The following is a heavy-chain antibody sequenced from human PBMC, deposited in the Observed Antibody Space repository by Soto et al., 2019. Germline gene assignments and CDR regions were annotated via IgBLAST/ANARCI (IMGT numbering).Heavy chain of an antibody. V-gene: IGHV3-23*01. CDR2: TRSNGEHT. Sequence: WWSLRLSCAGSVFTFSKFAMTWVRQAPGKGLEWVSTTRSNGEHTYYADSVKGRFTVSRDNSKNTLFLEMSSLRAEDTAVYFCAKDSKSVAVSAARVYGMDVWGQGTTVTVSS. D-gene: IGHD2-2*01. CDR3: AKDSKSVAVSAARVYGMDV. CDR1: VFTFSKFA. J-gene: IGHJ6*02.